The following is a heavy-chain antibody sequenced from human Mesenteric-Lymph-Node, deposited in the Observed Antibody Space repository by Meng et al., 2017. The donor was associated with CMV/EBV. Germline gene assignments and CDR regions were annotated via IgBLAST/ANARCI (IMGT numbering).Heavy chain of an antibody. CDR1: GGSISSYY. Sequence: SETLSLTCTVSGGSISSYYWSWIRQPPGKGLEWIGYIYYSGSTNYNPSLKSRVTISIDTSKNQFSLKLSSVTAADTAMYYCARGYSSGFVAGWGQGTMVTVSS. J-gene: IGHJ3*01. V-gene: IGHV4-59*01. CDR3: ARGYSSGFVAG. CDR2: IYYSGST. D-gene: IGHD6-19*01.